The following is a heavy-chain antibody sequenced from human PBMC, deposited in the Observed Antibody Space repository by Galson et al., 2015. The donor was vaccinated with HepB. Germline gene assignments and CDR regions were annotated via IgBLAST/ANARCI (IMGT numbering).Heavy chain of an antibody. CDR3: AGILLRGHSGYDMGRYYGMDV. V-gene: IGHV5-10-1*01. Sequence: QSGAEVKKPGESLRISCKGSGYSFTSYWISWVRQMPGKGLEWMGRIDPSDSYTNYSPSFQGHVTISADKSISTAYLQWSSLKASDTAMYYCAGILLRGHSGYDMGRYYGMDVWGQGTTVTVSS. CDR2: IDPSDSYT. D-gene: IGHD5-12*01. CDR1: GYSFTSYW. J-gene: IGHJ6*02.